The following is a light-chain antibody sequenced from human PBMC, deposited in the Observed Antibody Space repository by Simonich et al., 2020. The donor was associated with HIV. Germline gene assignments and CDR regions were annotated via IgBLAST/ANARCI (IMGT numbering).Light chain of an antibody. CDR3: QQYNNYSWT. V-gene: IGKV1D-13*01. CDR1: QGISSA. CDR2: DAS. Sequence: AIQLTQSPSSLSASVGDRVTITCRASQGISSALVWYQQKPGKAPKLLMYDASSLESGVPSRFSGSGSGTEFTLTISSLQPDDVATYYCQQYNNYSWTFGQGTKVEIK. J-gene: IGKJ1*01.